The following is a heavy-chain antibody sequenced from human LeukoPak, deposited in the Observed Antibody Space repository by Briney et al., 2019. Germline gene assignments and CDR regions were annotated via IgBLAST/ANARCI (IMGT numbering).Heavy chain of an antibody. CDR1: GFTFSSYW. Sequence: TGGSLRLSCVGSGFTFSSYWMHWVRQAPGKGLVWVSRINSDGYSISYADSVKGRFTISRDNAKKTLYLQMNSLRAEDTAVYYCARTGGLGDFEYWGQGTLVTVSS. D-gene: IGHD3-10*01. J-gene: IGHJ4*02. CDR3: ARTGGLGDFEY. CDR2: INSDGYSI. V-gene: IGHV3-74*01.